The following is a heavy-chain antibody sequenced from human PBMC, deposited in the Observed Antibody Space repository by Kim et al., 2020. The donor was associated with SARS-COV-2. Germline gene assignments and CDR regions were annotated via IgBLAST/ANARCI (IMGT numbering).Heavy chain of an antibody. J-gene: IGHJ4*02. CDR2: ISYDGSNK. D-gene: IGHD6-13*01. Sequence: GGSLRLSCAASGFTFSSYAMHWVRQAPGKGLEWVAVISYDGSNKYYVDSVKGRFTISRDNSKNTLYLQMNSLRAEDTAVYYCARGSGIAAAGTWGQGTLV. CDR1: GFTFSSYA. V-gene: IGHV3-30*04. CDR3: ARGSGIAAAGT.